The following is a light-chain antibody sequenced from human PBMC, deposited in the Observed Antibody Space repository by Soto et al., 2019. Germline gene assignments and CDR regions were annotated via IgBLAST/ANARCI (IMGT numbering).Light chain of an antibody. CDR1: QSISSL. V-gene: IGKV1-5*01. CDR3: QQYHSYYTWT. CDR2: DAS. J-gene: IGKJ1*01. Sequence: DIHMTQSPSTLYASFRDRLAITSRASQSISSLLAWYQQKPAKPPKLLIYDASSLESGVPSRFSGSGSGTDFRLTITSLQPHDSATYYCQQYHSYYTWTFGQGTKVDIK.